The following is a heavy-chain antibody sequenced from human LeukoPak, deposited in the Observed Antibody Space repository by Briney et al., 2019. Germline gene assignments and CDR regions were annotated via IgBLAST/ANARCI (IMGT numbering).Heavy chain of an antibody. CDR2: IYYSGST. J-gene: IGHJ3*02. CDR1: GGSISGYY. CDR3: ARDPMAGTFRAFDS. D-gene: IGHD6-19*01. Sequence: SETLSLTCTVSGGSISGYYWSWIRQPPGKGLEWIGYIYYSGSTNYNPSLKSRVTISVDTSKNQFSLKLSSVTAADTAVYYCARDPMAGTFRAFDSWGQGTMVTVSS. V-gene: IGHV4-59*12.